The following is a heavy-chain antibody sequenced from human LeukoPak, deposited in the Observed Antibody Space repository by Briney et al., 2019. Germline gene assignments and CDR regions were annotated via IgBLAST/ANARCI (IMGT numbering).Heavy chain of an antibody. CDR2: IYYSGST. V-gene: IGHV4-38-2*01. J-gene: IGHJ5*02. Sequence: SETLSLTCSVSGYSISSGNYWGWIRLPPGKGLEWIGSIYYSGSTYYNPSLKSRVTISVDTSKNQFSLKLSSVTAADTAVYYCARLIVVVSWFDPWGQGTLVTVSS. CDR3: ARLIVVVSWFDP. CDR1: GYSISSGNY. D-gene: IGHD3-22*01.